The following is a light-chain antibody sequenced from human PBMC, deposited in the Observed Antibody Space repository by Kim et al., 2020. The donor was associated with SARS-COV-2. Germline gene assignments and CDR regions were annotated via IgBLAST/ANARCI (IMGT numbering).Light chain of an antibody. CDR1: RLRSYY. Sequence: VALGQTVRSTCQGDRLRSYYATWYQQKPGQAPIVVIYGKNNRPSGIPDRFSGSSSGDTASLTITGTQAGDEADYYCNSRGSNDNVLFGGGTQLTVL. V-gene: IGLV3-19*01. CDR3: NSRGSNDNVL. CDR2: GKN. J-gene: IGLJ2*01.